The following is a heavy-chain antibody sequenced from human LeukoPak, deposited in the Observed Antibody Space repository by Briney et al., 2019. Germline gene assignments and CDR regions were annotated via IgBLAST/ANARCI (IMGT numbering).Heavy chain of an antibody. CDR3: TRGFDVSDY. Sequence: GGSLRLSCAASGFTFSNYWLSWVRQAPGKGLEWVANIKQDGSAKYYVDSVKGRFTISRDNAKNSLYLQMNSLRVEDTAMYYCTRGFDVSDYWGQGTVVTVSS. D-gene: IGHD3-10*02. J-gene: IGHJ4*02. CDR1: GFTFSNYW. V-gene: IGHV3-7*01. CDR2: IKQDGSAK.